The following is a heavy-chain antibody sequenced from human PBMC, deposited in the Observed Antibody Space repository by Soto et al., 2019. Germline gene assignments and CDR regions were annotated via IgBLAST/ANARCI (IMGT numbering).Heavy chain of an antibody. J-gene: IGHJ4*02. CDR1: GFTFSDYG. V-gene: IGHV3-30*18. CDR2: MSYAGTYK. Sequence: QVQLVESGGGVVQPGRSLRLSCAVSGFTFSDYGMHWVRQAPGKGLEWVAVMSYAGTYKNYADSVKGRFTISRDLSGNTLFLQMNSLRLEDTAVYFCAKEMYPRTVLDSSSPWGDYWGQGTLVTVSS. D-gene: IGHD6-6*01. CDR3: AKEMYPRTVLDSSSPWGDY.